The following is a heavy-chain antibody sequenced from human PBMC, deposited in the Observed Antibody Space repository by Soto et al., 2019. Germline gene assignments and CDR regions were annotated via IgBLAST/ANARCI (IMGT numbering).Heavy chain of an antibody. J-gene: IGHJ4*02. V-gene: IGHV1-18*01. D-gene: IGHD1-1*01. Sequence: QVHLVQSGAEVKKPGASVKVSCKGSGYGFTTYGITWVRQAPGQGLDWMAWISAHNGNTNCAQKLQGRVTVTRDTSTSTAYMELRSLRSDDTAVYYCARGRYGDYWGQGALVTVSS. CDR3: ARGRYGDY. CDR1: GYGFTTYG. CDR2: ISAHNGNT.